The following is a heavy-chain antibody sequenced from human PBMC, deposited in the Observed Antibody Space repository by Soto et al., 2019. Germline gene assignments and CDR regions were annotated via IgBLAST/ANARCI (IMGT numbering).Heavy chain of an antibody. D-gene: IGHD3-22*01. V-gene: IGHV3-23*01. CDR1: GFTFSSYA. Sequence: GGSLRLSCAASGFTFSSYAMSWVRQAPGKGLEWVSAISGSGGSTYYADSVKGRFTISRDNSKNTLYLQMNSLRAEDTAVYYCANLQIRITMIVPGLDAFDIWGQGTMVTVSS. CDR3: ANLQIRITMIVPGLDAFDI. CDR2: ISGSGGST. J-gene: IGHJ3*02.